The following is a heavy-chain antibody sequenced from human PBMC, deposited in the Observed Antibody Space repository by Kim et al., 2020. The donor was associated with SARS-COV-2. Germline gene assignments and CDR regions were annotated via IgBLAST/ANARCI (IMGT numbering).Heavy chain of an antibody. V-gene: IGHV4-39*01. Sequence: SLKSRVPISVDTSKNQFSLKLSSVTAADTAVYYCASRYFDWLLDYGMDVWGQGTTVTVSS. J-gene: IGHJ6*02. D-gene: IGHD3-9*01. CDR3: ASRYFDWLLDYGMDV.